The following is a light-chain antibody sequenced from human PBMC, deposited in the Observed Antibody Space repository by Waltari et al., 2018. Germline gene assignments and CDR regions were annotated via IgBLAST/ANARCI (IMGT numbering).Light chain of an antibody. Sequence: DIVMTQSPDSLAVSLGARAAINCKSRQSVLHSSNNKNYLAWFQQKPGQPPKLLIYWASTRESGIPDRFSGSGSGTDFTLTISSLQAEDVAVYYCQQYSSPRTFGQGTKVEIK. CDR3: QQYSSPRT. CDR2: WAS. CDR1: QSVLHSSNNKNY. J-gene: IGKJ1*01. V-gene: IGKV4-1*01.